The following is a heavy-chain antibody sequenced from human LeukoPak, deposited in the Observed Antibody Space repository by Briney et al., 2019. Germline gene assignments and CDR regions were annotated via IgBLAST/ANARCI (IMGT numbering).Heavy chain of an antibody. CDR3: ARVGGYCSSTSCYDGKAFDY. Sequence: SETLSLTCAVYGGSFSGYYWSWIRQPPGKGLEWIGEINHSGSTNYNPSLKSRVTISVDTSKNQFSLKLSSVTAADTAVYYCARVGGYCSSTSCYDGKAFDYWGQGTLVTVSS. CDR1: GGSFSGYY. V-gene: IGHV4-34*01. J-gene: IGHJ4*02. D-gene: IGHD2-2*03. CDR2: INHSGST.